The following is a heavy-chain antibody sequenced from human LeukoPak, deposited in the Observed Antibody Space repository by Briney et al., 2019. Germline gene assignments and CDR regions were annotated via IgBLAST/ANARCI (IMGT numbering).Heavy chain of an antibody. Sequence: PGGSLRLSCAASGFTFASYAMHWVRQAPGKGLEYVSAITNNGGTTFYANSVKGRFTISRDNSKNTLFLQMGSLRPEGMAVYYCARVDDFTYDYWGQGTLVTVSS. CDR3: ARVDDFTYDY. CDR2: ITNNGGTT. J-gene: IGHJ4*02. D-gene: IGHD2-2*03. V-gene: IGHV3-64*01. CDR1: GFTFASYA.